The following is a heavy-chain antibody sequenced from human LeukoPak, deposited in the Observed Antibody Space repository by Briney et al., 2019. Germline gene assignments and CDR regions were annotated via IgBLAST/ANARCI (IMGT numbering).Heavy chain of an antibody. V-gene: IGHV1-69*13. J-gene: IGHJ4*02. CDR2: IIPIFATA. CDR3: ARGPITTRSHFDY. Sequence: ASVKVSCKASGGTFSSYAISWVRQAPGQGLEWMGGIIPIFATANYAQKFQGRVTITADESTSTAYMELNSLRSEDTAVYYCARGPITTRSHFDYWGQGTLVTVSS. D-gene: IGHD3-22*01. CDR1: GGTFSSYA.